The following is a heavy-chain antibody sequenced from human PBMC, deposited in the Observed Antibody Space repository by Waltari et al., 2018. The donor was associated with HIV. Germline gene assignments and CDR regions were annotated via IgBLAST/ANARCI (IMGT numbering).Heavy chain of an antibody. CDR1: GGSISSGSYY. CDR3: ARGAS. CDR2: IYTSGST. J-gene: IGHJ4*02. V-gene: IGHV4-61*02. D-gene: IGHD3-16*01. Sequence: QVQLQESGPGLVKPSQTLSLTCTVSGGSISSGSYYWSWIRQPAGKGLEWIGRIYTSGSTNYNPSLKSRVTISVDTSKNQFSLKLSSVTAADTAVYYCARGASWGQGTLVTVSS.